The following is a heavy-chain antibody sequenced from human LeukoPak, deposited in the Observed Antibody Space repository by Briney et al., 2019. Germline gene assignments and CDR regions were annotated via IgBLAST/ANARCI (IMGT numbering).Heavy chain of an antibody. D-gene: IGHD5-18*01. J-gene: IGHJ3*02. CDR3: ARRRFSYGDNDAFDI. V-gene: IGHV4-59*08. CDR1: RGSLSSYY. CDR2: IYYSGGT. Sequence: SETLSLTCTISRGSLSSYYWSWIRQSPGKGPEWIGYIYYSGGTNYNPSLESRVTISVDRSTNQFSLKVRPVTAADTAVYYCARRRFSYGDNDAFDIWGQGTMVTVSS.